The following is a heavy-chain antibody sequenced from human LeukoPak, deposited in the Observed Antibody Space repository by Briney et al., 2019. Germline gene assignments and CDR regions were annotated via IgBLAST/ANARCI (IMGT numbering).Heavy chain of an antibody. CDR1: GFTFSSYW. Sequence: GGSLRLSCAASGFTFSSYWMSWVRQAPGKGLEWVANIKQDGSEKYYVDSVKGRFTISRGNAKNSLYLQMNSLRAEDTAVYYCSRDHTIFGLDYWGQGTLVTVSS. CDR3: SRDHTIFGLDY. CDR2: IKQDGSEK. V-gene: IGHV3-7*01. D-gene: IGHD3-3*01. J-gene: IGHJ4*02.